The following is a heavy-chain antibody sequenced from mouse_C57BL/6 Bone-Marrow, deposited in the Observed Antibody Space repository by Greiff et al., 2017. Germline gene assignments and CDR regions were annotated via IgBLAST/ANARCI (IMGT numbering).Heavy chain of an antibody. Sequence: EVQVVESGGDLVKPGENLKLTCAASGFTFSSYGMSWVRQTPDKRLEWFATISGGGSYTYYPVGVTGRFTISRDNSKNTLYLQMSSLKSEDTAMYYCARHGDWDEDFDYWGQGTTLTVSS. J-gene: IGHJ2*01. CDR2: ISGGGSYT. V-gene: IGHV5-6*01. D-gene: IGHD4-1*01. CDR3: ARHGDWDEDFDY. CDR1: GFTFSSYG.